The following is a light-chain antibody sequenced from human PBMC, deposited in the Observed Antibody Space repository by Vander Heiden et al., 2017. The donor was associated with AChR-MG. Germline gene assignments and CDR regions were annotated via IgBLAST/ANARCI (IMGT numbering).Light chain of an antibody. V-gene: IGLV2-14*01. CDR2: EVS. CDR1: SSDVGGYNY. Sequence: QSALTQPASVSGSPGPSITLSCTGTSSDVGGYNYLCWYQQHPDTAHELMVYEVSNRPSGVSNRFSGSESGNTASLTISGLQGEDEADYYYSSYTSSNTGVFGGGTKLTGL. J-gene: IGLJ2*01. CDR3: SSYTSSNTGV.